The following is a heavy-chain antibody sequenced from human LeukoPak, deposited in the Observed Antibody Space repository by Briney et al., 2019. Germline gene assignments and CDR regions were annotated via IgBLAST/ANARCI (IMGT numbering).Heavy chain of an antibody. CDR2: ISSSSSYI. Sequence: GGSLRLSCAASGFTYSSYSMNWVRQAPGKGLEWVSSISSSSSYIYYADSVKGRFTISRDNAKNSLYLQMNSLRAEDTAVYYCAKVAEEIAAAGTYYYYYYMDVWGKGTTVTVSS. J-gene: IGHJ6*03. CDR1: GFTYSSYS. V-gene: IGHV3-21*01. CDR3: AKVAEEIAAAGTYYYYYYMDV. D-gene: IGHD6-13*01.